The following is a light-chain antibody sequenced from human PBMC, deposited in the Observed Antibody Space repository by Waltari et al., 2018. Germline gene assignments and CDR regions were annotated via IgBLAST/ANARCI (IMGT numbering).Light chain of an antibody. CDR1: SSNIGRYY. J-gene: IGLJ2*01. V-gene: IGLV1-47*01. CDR2: RDT. CDR3: AVWDDSLSGPV. Sequence: QSVVTQPPSASGTPGQRVTISCSGSSSNIGRYYVYWYQHLPGTAPKLLIYRDTQRPSGVPDRFSGSKSGTSASLAISGLRSEDEADYYWAVWDDSLSGPVFGGGTKLTVL.